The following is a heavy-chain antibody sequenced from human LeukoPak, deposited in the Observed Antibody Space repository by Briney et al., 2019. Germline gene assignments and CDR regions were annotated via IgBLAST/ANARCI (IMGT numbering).Heavy chain of an antibody. CDR2: INAGNGDT. D-gene: IGHD5-18*01. CDR3: ARDVVGYSYGSNFAY. J-gene: IGHJ4*02. V-gene: IGHV1-3*01. CDR1: GYTFTSYT. Sequence: GASVKVSCKASGYTFTSYTMHWVRQAPGQRLEWMGWINAGNGDTKYSQKFQDRVTITRDTSASTAYMELSSLRSEDTAVYYCARDVVGYSYGSNFAYWGQGTLVTVSS.